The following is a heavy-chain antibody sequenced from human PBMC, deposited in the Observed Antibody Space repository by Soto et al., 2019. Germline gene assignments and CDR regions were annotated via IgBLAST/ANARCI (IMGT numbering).Heavy chain of an antibody. J-gene: IGHJ6*02. CDR3: ASMLFCRGSCFYYYYYGMHV. V-gene: IGHV1-69*12. CDR2: IIPIFGTA. Sequence: QVQLVQSGAEVKKPGSSVKVSCKASGGTFSSYAISWVRQAPGQGLEWMGGIIPIFGTANYAQKFQGRVTITADDSTRTAYMELSRLRSEDTAVYYCASMLFCRGSCFYYYYYGMHVWGQGTTVTLSS. D-gene: IGHD3-3*01. CDR1: GGTFSSYA.